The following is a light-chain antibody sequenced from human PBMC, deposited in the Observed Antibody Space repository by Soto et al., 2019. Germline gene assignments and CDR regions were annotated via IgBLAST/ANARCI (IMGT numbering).Light chain of an antibody. CDR1: SSDVGGYNY. Sequence: QSALTQPASVSGSPGQSITISCTGTSSDVGGYNYVSWYQQHPGKAPKLMIYDVSNRPSGVSNRFSGSKSGNTASLTISGLQCEDEGDYYCSSYTSSSTYVFGTGTKLTVL. CDR3: SSYTSSSTYV. V-gene: IGLV2-14*01. CDR2: DVS. J-gene: IGLJ1*01.